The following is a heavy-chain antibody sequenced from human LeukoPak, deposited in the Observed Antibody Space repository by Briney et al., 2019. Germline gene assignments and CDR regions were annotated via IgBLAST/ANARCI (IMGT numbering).Heavy chain of an antibody. CDR2: INTDGSST. J-gene: IGHJ4*02. CDR1: GFTFSNYW. Sequence: PGGSLRLSCAASGFTFSNYWMHWVRQAPGKGLVWVSRINTDGSSTTYADSVKGRFTISRDNAKNTLYLQMNSLSAEDTAAYYCARGYSSSYRIDYWGQGTLVTVSS. CDR3: ARGYSSSYRIDY. V-gene: IGHV3-74*01. D-gene: IGHD6-6*01.